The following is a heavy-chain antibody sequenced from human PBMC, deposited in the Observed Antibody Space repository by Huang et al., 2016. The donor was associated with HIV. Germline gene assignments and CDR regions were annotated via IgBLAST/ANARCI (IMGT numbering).Heavy chain of an antibody. CDR3: ARERMMSWLDDHDAFDI. J-gene: IGHJ3*02. CDR1: GGSFSGYY. Sequence: QVQLQQWGAGLLKPSETLSLTCAVYGGSFSGYYWSWIRQSPGKGLEWIGEINHSGSTNYNPSHKSRLTISVETSKNQFALKLSSVTAADTAVYYCARERMMSWLDDHDAFDIWGQGTMVTVSS. CDR2: INHSGST. D-gene: IGHD1-1*01. V-gene: IGHV4-34*01.